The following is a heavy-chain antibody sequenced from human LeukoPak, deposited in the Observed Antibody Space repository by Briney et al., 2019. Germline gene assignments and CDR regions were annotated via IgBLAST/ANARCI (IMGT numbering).Heavy chain of an antibody. D-gene: IGHD4/OR15-4a*01. V-gene: IGHV1-46*01. CDR2: VNPSGGST. J-gene: IGHJ4*02. CDR3: ARGKTMGDY. Sequence: ASVKVSCKASGYTFIIYYIHWVRQAPGQGLEWMGTVNPSGGSTNYAQKFQGRITMTRDTSTSTVYMEMSSLRSEDTAVYYCARGKTMGDYWGQGTLVTVS. CDR1: GYTFIIYY.